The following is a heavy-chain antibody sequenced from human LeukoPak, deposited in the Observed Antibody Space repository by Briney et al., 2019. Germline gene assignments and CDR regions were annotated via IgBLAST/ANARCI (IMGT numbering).Heavy chain of an antibody. J-gene: IGHJ6*02. Sequence: ASVKVSCKASGGTFSSYAISWVRQAPGQGLEWMGGIIPIFGTANYAQKFQGRVTITADESTSTAYMELSSLRSEDTAVYYCAGATIVGATRGMDVWGQGTTVTVSS. V-gene: IGHV1-69*13. CDR1: GGTFSSYA. CDR3: AGATIVGATRGMDV. CDR2: IIPIFGTA. D-gene: IGHD1-26*01.